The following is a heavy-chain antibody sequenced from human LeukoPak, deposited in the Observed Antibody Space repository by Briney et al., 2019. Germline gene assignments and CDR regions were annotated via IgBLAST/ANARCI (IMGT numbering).Heavy chain of an antibody. CDR2: IYYSGST. Sequence: KPSETLSLTCAVYGGSFSGYYWSWIRQPPGKGLEWIGYIYYSGSTNYNPSLKSRVTISVDTSKNQFSLKLSSVTAADTAVYYCAGEDYYGSGSPGYWGQGTLVTVSS. CDR3: AGEDYYGSGSPGY. D-gene: IGHD3-10*01. V-gene: IGHV4-59*01. J-gene: IGHJ4*02. CDR1: GGSFSGYY.